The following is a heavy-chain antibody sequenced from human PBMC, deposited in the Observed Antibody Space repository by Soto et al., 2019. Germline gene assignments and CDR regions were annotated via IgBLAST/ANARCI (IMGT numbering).Heavy chain of an antibody. J-gene: IGHJ5*02. CDR2: IYYSGST. CDR3: ATSNWFDP. CDR1: GGSISSRGYY. V-gene: IGHV4-39*01. Sequence: QLQLQESGPGLVKPSETLSLTCTVSGGSISSRGYYWGWIRQPPGKGPEWIGTIYYSGSTYYNPSLKSRVTISVDTSKNQCSLKLSSVTAADTAVYYCATSNWFDPWGQGTLVTVSS.